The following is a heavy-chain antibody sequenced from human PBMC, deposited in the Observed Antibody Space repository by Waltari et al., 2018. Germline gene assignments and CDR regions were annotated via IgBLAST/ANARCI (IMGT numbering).Heavy chain of an antibody. CDR2: IFSNDET. J-gene: IGHJ4*02. V-gene: IGHV2-26*01. D-gene: IGHD3-16*02. CDR3: ARSPGDYDYIWGNYRYAYYYDS. Sequence: QVTLKESGPVLVTPTETLTLTCTVSGFSLSDAGVGVSWIRQPPGKALEWLAHIFSNDETSYSTSLKNRLIISKDSSKSHVVLTMTNMDPVDTATYYCARSPGDYDYIWGNYRYAYYYDSWGQGTLVTVSS. CDR1: GFSLSDAGVG.